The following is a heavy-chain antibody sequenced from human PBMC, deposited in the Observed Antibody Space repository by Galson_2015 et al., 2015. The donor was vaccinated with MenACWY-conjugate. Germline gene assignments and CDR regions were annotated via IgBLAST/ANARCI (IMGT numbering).Heavy chain of an antibody. Sequence: SVKVSCKASGSTFSGFYLHWVRQAPGQGLEWMGWINPHTGVTDDAQKFQGRLTMSRDSSITTAYMELRRLKSDDTAVYYCARTTVVTQNSRFDYWGLGTLVIVSS. J-gene: IGHJ4*02. CDR3: ARTTVVTQNSRFDY. D-gene: IGHD4-23*01. CDR1: GSTFSGFY. CDR2: INPHTGVT. V-gene: IGHV1-2*02.